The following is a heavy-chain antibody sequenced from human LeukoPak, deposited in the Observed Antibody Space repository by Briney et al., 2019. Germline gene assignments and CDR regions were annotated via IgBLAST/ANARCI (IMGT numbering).Heavy chain of an antibody. CDR2: INPNSGGT. V-gene: IGHV1-2*02. Sequence: ASVKVSCKASGYTFTGYYMHWVRQAPGQGLEWMGWINPNSGGTNYAQKFQGRVTMTRDTSISTAYMELSGLRSDDTAVYYCASSRFLEWLFAFDYWGQGTLVTVSS. CDR3: ASSRFLEWLFAFDY. J-gene: IGHJ4*02. D-gene: IGHD3-3*01. CDR1: GYTFTGYY.